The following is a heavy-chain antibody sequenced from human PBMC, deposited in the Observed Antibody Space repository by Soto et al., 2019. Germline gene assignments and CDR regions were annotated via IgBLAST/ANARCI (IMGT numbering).Heavy chain of an antibody. J-gene: IGHJ4*02. CDR3: AREGVDDYVDYEDPRGFDY. CDR1: GGTFSSYT. V-gene: IGHV1-69*08. D-gene: IGHD4-17*01. CDR2: IIPILGIA. Sequence: QVQLVQSGAEVKKPGSSVKVSCKASGGTFSSYTISWVRQAPGQGLEWMGRIIPILGIANYAQKFQGRVTLTADKSTSTAYMELSSLRSEDTAVYYCAREGVDDYVDYEDPRGFDYWGQGTLVTVSS.